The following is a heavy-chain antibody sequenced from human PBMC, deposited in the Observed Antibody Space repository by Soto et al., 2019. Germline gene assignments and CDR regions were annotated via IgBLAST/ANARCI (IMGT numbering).Heavy chain of an antibody. V-gene: IGHV3-48*01. D-gene: IGHD6-13*01. Sequence: HPGGSLRLSCAASGFTFSSYSMNWVRQAPGKGLEWASYISSSSSTIYYADSVKGRFTISRDNSKNTLYLQMNSLRAEDTAVYYCARRGPGTYFDYWGQGTLVTVSS. CDR1: GFTFSSYS. CDR2: ISSSSSTI. CDR3: ARRGPGTYFDY. J-gene: IGHJ4*02.